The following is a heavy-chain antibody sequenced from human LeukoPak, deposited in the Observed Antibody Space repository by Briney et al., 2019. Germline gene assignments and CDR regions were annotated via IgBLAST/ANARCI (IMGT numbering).Heavy chain of an antibody. J-gene: IGHJ4*02. CDR3: ARVDSLVVAGFFDY. Sequence: GASVKVSCKASGYTFTGYYMHWERQAPGQGLEWMGWINPNSGGTNYAQKCQGRVTMTRDTSISTAYMELSRLRSDDTAVYYCARVDSLVVAGFFDYWGQGTLVTVSS. V-gene: IGHV1-2*02. CDR2: INPNSGGT. CDR1: GYTFTGYY. D-gene: IGHD6-19*01.